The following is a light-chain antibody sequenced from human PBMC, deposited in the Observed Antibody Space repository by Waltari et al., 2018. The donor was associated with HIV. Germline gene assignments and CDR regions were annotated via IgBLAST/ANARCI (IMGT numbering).Light chain of an antibody. CDR3: AAWDDSLNGVI. CDR2: NNN. Sequence: QSVLTQPPSASGTPGQRVTLSCSGSSSNIGSNTVNCYQQLPGTAPKLLIYNNNQRPSGVPDRFSGSKSGTSASLAISGLQSEDEADYYCAAWDDSLNGVIFGGGTKLTVL. J-gene: IGLJ2*01. V-gene: IGLV1-44*01. CDR1: SSNIGSNT.